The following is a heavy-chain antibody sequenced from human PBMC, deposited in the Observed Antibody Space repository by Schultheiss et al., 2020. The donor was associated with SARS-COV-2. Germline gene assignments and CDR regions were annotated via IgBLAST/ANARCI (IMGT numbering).Heavy chain of an antibody. Sequence: SETLSLTCTVSGGSISSGGYYWSWIRQHPGRGLEWIGYIYYSGSTNYNPSLKSRVTISVDTSKNQFSLKLSSVTAADTAVYYCARSTEEDAFDIWGQGTMVTVSS. CDR3: ARSTEEDAFDI. CDR2: IYYSGST. J-gene: IGHJ3*02. V-gene: IGHV4-61*08. CDR1: GGSISSGGYY. D-gene: IGHD1-1*01.